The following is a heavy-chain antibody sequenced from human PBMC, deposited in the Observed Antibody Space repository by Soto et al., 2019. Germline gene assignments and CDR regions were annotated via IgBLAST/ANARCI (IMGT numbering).Heavy chain of an antibody. J-gene: IGHJ3*02. CDR2: ISGSGTTI. Sequence: QAQVVESGGGLVKPGGSLRLSCATSGINFSDHFMAWIRLSPGKGLEWIAYISGSGTTIYYADSVRGRFTISRDNANGSLYLQMNSLRAEDTAVYYCARDGRYKIPYDGFDTWGQGAMVTVSS. D-gene: IGHD1-26*01. CDR3: ARDGRYKIPYDGFDT. V-gene: IGHV3-11*01. CDR1: GINFSDHF.